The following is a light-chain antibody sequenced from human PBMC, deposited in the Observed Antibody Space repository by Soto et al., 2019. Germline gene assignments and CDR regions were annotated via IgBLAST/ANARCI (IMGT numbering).Light chain of an antibody. CDR3: QQSYSTPRT. CDR2: AAS. J-gene: IGKJ1*01. V-gene: IGKV1-39*01. CDR1: QTISSW. Sequence: DIQMTQSPSTLSRSVGDRVTITCRASQTISSWLAWYQQKPGKAPKLLIYAASSLQSGVPSRFSGSGSGTDFTLTISSLQPEDFVTYYCQQSYSTPRTFGQGTKVDIK.